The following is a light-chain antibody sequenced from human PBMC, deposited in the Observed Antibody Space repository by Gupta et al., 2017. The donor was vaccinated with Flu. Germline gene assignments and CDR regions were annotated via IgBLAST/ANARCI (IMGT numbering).Light chain of an antibody. CDR3: GTWDSSLNAGV. V-gene: IGLV1-51*01. J-gene: IGLJ2*01. CDR1: TSNIGNNY. CDR2: DND. Sequence: QSVFTQPPSVSAAPGQKVTISCSGSTSNIGNNYVSWYHHLPGTAPKLLIYDNDQRPSGIPDRFSASKSDTSATLTITRLQTGDEADYYCGTWDSSLNAGVFGGGTKLTVL.